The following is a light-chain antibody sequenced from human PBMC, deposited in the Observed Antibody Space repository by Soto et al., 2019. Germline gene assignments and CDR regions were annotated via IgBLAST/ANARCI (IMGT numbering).Light chain of an antibody. J-gene: IGKJ1*01. CDR2: GAS. V-gene: IGKV3-15*01. Sequence: EIVMTQSPATLSVSPGERATLSCRASQSVSNNLAWYQQKPGQAPRLLIYGASTRATGIPARFSGSGSGTDFSLTISSLQSEDFATYYCQQTYSTPPWTFGQGTKVEIK. CDR3: QQTYSTPPWT. CDR1: QSVSNN.